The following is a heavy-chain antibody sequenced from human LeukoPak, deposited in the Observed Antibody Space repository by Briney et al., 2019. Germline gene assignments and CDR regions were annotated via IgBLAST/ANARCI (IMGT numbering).Heavy chain of an antibody. CDR3: AKDDWSGFDY. V-gene: IGHV3-30*18. D-gene: IGHD2-21*01. CDR1: GFTFSSYS. Sequence: GGSLRLSCAASGFTFSSYSMNWVRQAPGKGLEWVAVISYDGSNKYYADSVKGRFTISRDNSKNTLYLQMNSLRAEDTAVYYCAKDDWSGFDYWGQGTLVTVSS. J-gene: IGHJ4*02. CDR2: ISYDGSNK.